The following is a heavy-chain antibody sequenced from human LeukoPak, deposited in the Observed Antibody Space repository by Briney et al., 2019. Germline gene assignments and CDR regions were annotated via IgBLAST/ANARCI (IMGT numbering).Heavy chain of an antibody. CDR3: ARTANYYYYYLDV. CDR2: IYYSGST. CDR1: GGSISSSNYY. J-gene: IGHJ6*03. Sequence: SETLSLTCTVSGGSISSSNYYWGWIRQPPGTGLEWIGSIYYSGSTYYNPSLKSRVTISVDTSKNQFSLKLSSVTAADTAVYYCARTANYYYYYLDVWGKGTTVTISS. V-gene: IGHV4-39*01.